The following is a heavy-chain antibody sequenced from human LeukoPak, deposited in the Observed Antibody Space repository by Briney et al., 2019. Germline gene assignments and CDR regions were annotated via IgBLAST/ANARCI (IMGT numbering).Heavy chain of an antibody. CDR3: AIPPLSGTGSSRPLAGIDV. V-gene: IGHV3-48*04. CDR1: GFSFSIYS. CDR2: ISHTGSTV. D-gene: IGHD3-10*01. J-gene: IGHJ6*02. Sequence: GGSLRLSCAASGFSFSIYSLNWVRQAPGKGLEWVSYISHTGSTVSYADSVKGRFTISRDNAKNSLYLQMNSLRAEDTAMYYCAIPPLSGTGSSRPLAGIDVWGQGTTVTVSS.